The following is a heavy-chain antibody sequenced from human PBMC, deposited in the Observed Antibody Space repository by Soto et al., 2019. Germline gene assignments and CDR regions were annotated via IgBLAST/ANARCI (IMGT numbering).Heavy chain of an antibody. CDR1: SGSISRSYW. Sequence: SETLSLTCAVSSGSISRSYWCSWVHQPPGKGLEWIGEIYHSGNTNYNPSLKSRVTMSVDKSKNQFSLKLSSVTAADTAVYYCARSNWNYVRTLDYWGLGTLVTVSS. V-gene: IGHV4-4*02. J-gene: IGHJ4*01. CDR3: ARSNWNYVRTLDY. CDR2: IYHSGNT. D-gene: IGHD1-7*01.